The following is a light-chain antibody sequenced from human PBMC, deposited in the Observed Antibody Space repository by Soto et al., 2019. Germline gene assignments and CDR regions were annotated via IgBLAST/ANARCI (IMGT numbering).Light chain of an antibody. CDR2: EAT. Sequence: QSVLSQPASVSGSPGQSITIPCTGSSSDVGSNNLVSWYQQHPGKAPKVMIYEATKRPSGVSNRFSGSKSGNTASLTISGLQAEDEADYYCCSYANIYIWVFGGGTKLT. CDR1: SSDVGSNNL. J-gene: IGLJ3*02. CDR3: CSYANIYIWV. V-gene: IGLV2-23*01.